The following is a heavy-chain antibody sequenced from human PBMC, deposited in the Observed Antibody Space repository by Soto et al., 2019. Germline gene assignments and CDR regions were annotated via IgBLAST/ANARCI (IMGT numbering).Heavy chain of an antibody. Sequence: EVQLVESGGGQVKSGGSLRLSCSASGFTFSSYSMGWVRQAPGKGLEWVSSLSSSGRDIYYADSVKGRFTISRDNAKNLLFLQMNSLRVDDMAVNYCARDRGRYYLDCWGQGTQVTVSS. D-gene: IGHD3-10*01. J-gene: IGHJ4*02. CDR3: ARDRGRYYLDC. V-gene: IGHV3-21*02. CDR2: LSSSGRDI. CDR1: GFTFSSYS.